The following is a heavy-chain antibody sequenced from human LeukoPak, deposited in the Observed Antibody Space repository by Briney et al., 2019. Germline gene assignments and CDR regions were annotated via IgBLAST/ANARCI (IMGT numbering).Heavy chain of an antibody. CDR2: IYYSGST. J-gene: IGHJ6*04. CDR3: AREGITMVRGVPNYYYGMDV. D-gene: IGHD3-10*01. Sequence: SQTLSLTCTVSGGSISSGGYYWSWIRQHPGKGLEWIGYIYYSGSTYYNPSLKSRVTISVDTSKNQFSLKLSSVTAAGTAVYYCAREGITMVRGVPNYYYGMDVWGKGTTVTVSS. V-gene: IGHV4-31*03. CDR1: GGSISSGGYY.